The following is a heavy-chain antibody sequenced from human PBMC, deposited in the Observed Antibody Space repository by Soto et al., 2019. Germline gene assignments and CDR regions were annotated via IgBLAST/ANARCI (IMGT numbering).Heavy chain of an antibody. J-gene: IGHJ4*02. Sequence: ASVKVSCKAAGYTFSTSAIQWVRQAPGQRLEWMGWISAGDGNTRYSQTFQGRVTFTSDTSASTGYMELSGLTSEDTAVYFCARDTCTNGVCYGDYWGQGTLVTVS. CDR3: ARDTCTNGVCYGDY. D-gene: IGHD2-8*01. V-gene: IGHV1-3*01. CDR1: GYTFSTSA. CDR2: ISAGDGNT.